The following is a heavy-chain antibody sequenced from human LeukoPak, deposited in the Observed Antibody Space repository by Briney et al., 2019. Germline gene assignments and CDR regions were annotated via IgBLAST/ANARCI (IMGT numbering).Heavy chain of an antibody. D-gene: IGHD2-2*01. CDR2: IIHIFGTA. J-gene: IGHJ3*02. CDR1: LCTFSSYA. Sequence: AASVKVSCQSSLCTFSSYAFSWLRQAPGQGREGMGGIIHIFGTANYAQKFQGRVTITADDSTSTAYMELSSLRSEDTAVYYCARYCSSISCYVVTDAFHIWGQGTMITVSS. CDR3: ARYCSSISCYVVTDAFHI. V-gene: IGHV1-69*13.